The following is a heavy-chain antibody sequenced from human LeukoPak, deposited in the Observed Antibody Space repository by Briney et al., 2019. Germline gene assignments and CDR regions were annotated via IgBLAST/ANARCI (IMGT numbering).Heavy chain of an antibody. D-gene: IGHD3-3*01. J-gene: IGHJ4*02. Sequence: GGSLRLSCAAYGFTFSSYWMSWVRQAPGKGLEWVANIKQDGSEKYYVDSVKGRFTISRDNAKNSLYLQMNSLRAEDTAVYYCARVTYYDFWSGYYKSFDYWGQGTLVTVSS. CDR3: ARVTYYDFWSGYYKSFDY. V-gene: IGHV3-7*01. CDR1: GFTFSSYW. CDR2: IKQDGSEK.